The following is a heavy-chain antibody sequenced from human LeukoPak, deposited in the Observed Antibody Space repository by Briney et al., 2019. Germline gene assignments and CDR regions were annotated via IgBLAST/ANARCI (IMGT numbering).Heavy chain of an antibody. CDR1: GYTFTSYG. CDR3: AREAPLGYCRSTSCYVGNRGARYYYYYGMDV. CDR2: FSAYNGNT. V-gene: IGHV1-18*01. J-gene: IGHJ6*02. D-gene: IGHD2-2*01. Sequence: GASVKVSCKASGYTFTSYGISWVRQAPGQGLEWMGWFSAYNGNTNYAQKLQGRVTMTTDTSTSTAYMELRRLRSDDTAVYYCAREAPLGYCRSTSCYVGNRGARYYYYYGMDVWGQGTTVTVSS.